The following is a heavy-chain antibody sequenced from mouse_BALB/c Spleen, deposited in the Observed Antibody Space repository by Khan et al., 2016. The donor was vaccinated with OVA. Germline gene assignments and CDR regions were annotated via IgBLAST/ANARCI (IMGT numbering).Heavy chain of an antibody. D-gene: IGHD1-2*01. Sequence: EVELVESGGGLVQPGGSRKLSCAASGFTFSDYGMAWVRQAPGKGPEWVAFISDLAYTIYYADTVTGRFTISRENAKNTLYLEMSRLRSEDTAIYDCARGGGTAPFAYWGLGTLVTVSA. J-gene: IGHJ3*01. CDR3: ARGGGTAPFAY. V-gene: IGHV5-15*02. CDR2: ISDLAYTI. CDR1: GFTFSDYG.